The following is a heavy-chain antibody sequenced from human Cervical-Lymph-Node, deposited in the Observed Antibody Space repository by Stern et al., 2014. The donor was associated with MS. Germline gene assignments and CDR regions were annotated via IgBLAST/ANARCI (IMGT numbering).Heavy chain of an antibody. CDR2: IIPIFGIA. J-gene: IGHJ6*02. V-gene: IGHV1-69*17. D-gene: IGHD3-10*01. CDR1: GDTFSTYA. CDR3: ARTYYYGSGTYNYYYYHMDV. Sequence: QLGQSGAEVKKPGSSVKVSCKTSGDTFSTYAISWVRQAPGQGLAWMGGIIPIFGIANYAQKFQARVTINADRSTRPAYMQLTSLRSEDTAVYYCARTYYYGSGTYNYYYYHMDVWGQGTTVTVSS.